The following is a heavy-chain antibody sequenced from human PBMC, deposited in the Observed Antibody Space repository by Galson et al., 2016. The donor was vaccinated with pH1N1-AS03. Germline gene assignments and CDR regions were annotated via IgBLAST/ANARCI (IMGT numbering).Heavy chain of an antibody. Sequence: SETLSLTCTVSGGSSSSSSDYWGWIRQPPGKGLEWIGSIYYAWSTYYNPSLKSRVPISIDTSKNQFSLRLSSVTAADTAVYYCARHPYNSSPLYYYFYYMDVWGKGTTVTVSS. CDR1: GGSSSSSSDY. CDR2: IYYAWST. D-gene: IGHD6-13*01. V-gene: IGHV4-39*01. J-gene: IGHJ6*03. CDR3: ARHPYNSSPLYYYFYYMDV.